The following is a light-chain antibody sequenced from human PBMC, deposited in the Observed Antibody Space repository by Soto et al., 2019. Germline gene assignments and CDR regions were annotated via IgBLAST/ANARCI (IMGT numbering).Light chain of an antibody. J-gene: IGKJ1*01. V-gene: IGKV3-11*01. Sequence: FAVTQSPDTLSLSPGETATLYCRASQSVSSSVAWYQHKPGQSPRLVVYSGYKRSPGVPARFSGSGSGTDFTLTISSLESDDFAIYYCQQRYSWLRVFGPGTKVDIK. CDR3: QQRYSWLRV. CDR1: QSVSSS. CDR2: SGY.